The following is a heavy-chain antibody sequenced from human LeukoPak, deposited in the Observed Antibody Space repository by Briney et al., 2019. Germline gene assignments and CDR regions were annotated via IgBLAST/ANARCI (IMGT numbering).Heavy chain of an antibody. CDR3: ARVITDQFAAFDI. CDR1: GGSISSYY. CDR2: ICYSGST. J-gene: IGHJ3*02. Sequence: HSGTLSLTCTVSGGSISSYYWSWIRQPPGKGLEWIGYICYSGSTNYNPSLKNRVTISLDTSKNQLSLKLSSVTAADTAVYYCARVITDQFAAFDIWGQGTMVTVSS. D-gene: IGHD1-14*01. V-gene: IGHV4-59*01.